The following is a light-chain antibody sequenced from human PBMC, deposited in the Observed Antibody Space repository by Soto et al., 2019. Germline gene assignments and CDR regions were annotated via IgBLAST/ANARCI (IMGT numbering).Light chain of an antibody. Sequence: QSALTQPRSVSGSPGQSVTISCTGTSSDVVSWYQQRPGKAPKLIIFYVSQRPSGVPDRFSASKSGNTASLTISGLQAEXXXDYYCCSSAGGFTWVFGGGTKLTV. CDR3: CSSAGGFTWV. CDR2: YVS. J-gene: IGLJ3*02. V-gene: IGLV2-11*01. CDR1: SSDV.